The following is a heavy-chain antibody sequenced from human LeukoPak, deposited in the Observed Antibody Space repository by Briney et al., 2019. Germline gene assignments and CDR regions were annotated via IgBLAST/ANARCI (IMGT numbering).Heavy chain of an antibody. D-gene: IGHD5-12*01. CDR3: ARSGESDIVATIMDWFDP. Sequence: GRSLRLSCAASGFTFSSYAMHWVRQAPGKGLEWVSFLSYDGSKEYYADSVKGRFTISRDNAKNSLYLQMNSLRAEDTAVYYCARSGESDIVATIMDWFDPWGQGTLVTVSS. CDR2: LSYDGSKE. J-gene: IGHJ5*02. CDR1: GFTFSSYA. V-gene: IGHV3-30*04.